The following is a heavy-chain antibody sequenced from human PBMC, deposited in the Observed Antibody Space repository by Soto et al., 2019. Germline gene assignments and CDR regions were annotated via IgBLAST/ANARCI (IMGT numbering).Heavy chain of an antibody. V-gene: IGHV2-5*02. D-gene: IGHD3-22*01. CDR2: IYWDDDK. CDR1: GFSLSTSGVG. J-gene: IGHJ1*01. Sequence: QITLKESGPTLVKPTQTLTLTCTFSGFSLSTSGVGVGWIRQPPGKALEWLALIYWDDDKRYSPSLKSRLTITKDTSKNQVVLTMTNMDPVDTATYYCAHSEFYYDSSGYRAEYFQHWGQGTLVTVSS. CDR3: AHSEFYYDSSGYRAEYFQH.